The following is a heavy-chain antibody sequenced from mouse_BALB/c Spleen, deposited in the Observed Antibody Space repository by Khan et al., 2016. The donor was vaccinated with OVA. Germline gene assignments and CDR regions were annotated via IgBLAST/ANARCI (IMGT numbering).Heavy chain of an antibody. V-gene: IGHV3-2*02. CDR2: ISYSGSP. CDR1: GYSITSDYA. J-gene: IGHJ3*01. CDR3: AMGRTY. D-gene: IGHD4-1*01. Sequence: EVQLQELGPGLVKPSQSLSLTCTVTGYSITSDYAWNWIRQFPGNKLEWMGYISYSGSPSYNPSLKSRISITRDTSKNQFFLQLNSVTTEDTATYYCAMGRTYWGQGTLVTVSA.